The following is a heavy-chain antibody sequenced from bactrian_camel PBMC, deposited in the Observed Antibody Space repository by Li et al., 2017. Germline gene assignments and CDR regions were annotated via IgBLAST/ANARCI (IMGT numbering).Heavy chain of an antibody. CDR1: GFTFSNYW. D-gene: IGHD1*01. CDR3: AAEINPRGVPDFGY. V-gene: IGHV3S1*01. CDR2: INTGGGTT. J-gene: IGHJ6*01. Sequence: HVQLVESGGGLVQPGGSLRLSCVASGFTFSNYWMYWVRRAPGRELEWVSAINTGGGTTLYADSVRGRFTISKDDAKNTLFLQMNGLKPEDTAAYYCAAEINPRGVPDFGYWGQGTQVTVS.